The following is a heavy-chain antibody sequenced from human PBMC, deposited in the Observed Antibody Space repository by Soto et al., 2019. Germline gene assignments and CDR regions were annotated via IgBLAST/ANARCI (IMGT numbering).Heavy chain of an antibody. J-gene: IGHJ6*02. Sequence: QVQLVQSGAELKKTGSSVTVSCRGSGDTFSSYAVNWVRQAPGRGLEWMGRIITVLGTTDYAQNFKGRVTITAEKSTKTVYMELSSLRSDDTAVYYCARRRYCGYDCYHKHYYGMDVWGQGTTVTVAS. V-gene: IGHV1-69*08. CDR2: IITVLGTT. D-gene: IGHD2-21*01. CDR3: ARRRYCGYDCYHKHYYGMDV. CDR1: GDTFSSYA.